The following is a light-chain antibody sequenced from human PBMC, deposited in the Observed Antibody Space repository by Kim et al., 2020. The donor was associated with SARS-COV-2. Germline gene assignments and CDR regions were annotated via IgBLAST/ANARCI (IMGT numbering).Light chain of an antibody. Sequence: DIQMTQSPSTLSASVGDRVTITCRASQSVSDWLAWYQQKPGKPPKLLISTTSTLESGVPSRFSGSGSWTEFTLTISSLQPDDFATYYCQQYNTYSLTFGGGTKVDIK. J-gene: IGKJ4*01. CDR1: QSVSDW. CDR3: QQYNTYSLT. V-gene: IGKV1-5*03. CDR2: TTS.